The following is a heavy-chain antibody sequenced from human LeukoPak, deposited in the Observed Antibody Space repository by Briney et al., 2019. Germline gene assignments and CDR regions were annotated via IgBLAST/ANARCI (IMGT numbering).Heavy chain of an antibody. J-gene: IGHJ4*02. CDR1: GGSFSGYY. CDR2: INHSGST. V-gene: IGHV4-34*01. D-gene: IGHD4-17*01. Sequence: SETLSLTCAVYGGSFSGYYWSWTRQPPGKGLEWIGEINHSGSTNYNPSLKSRVTISVDTSKNQFSLKLSSVTAADTAVHYCARGYGKMNYWGQGTLVTVPS. CDR3: ARGYGKMNY.